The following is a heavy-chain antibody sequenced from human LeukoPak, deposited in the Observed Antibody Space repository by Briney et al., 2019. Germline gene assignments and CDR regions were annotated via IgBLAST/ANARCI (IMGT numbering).Heavy chain of an antibody. J-gene: IGHJ3*02. Sequence: ASVKVSCKASGYTFTSYGISWVRQAPGQGLEWMGRISAYNDNTNYAQKLQGRVTMTTDTSTSTAYMELRSLRSDDTAVYYCARDAYDILTGYQYPNSDAFDIWGQGTMVTVSS. CDR1: GYTFTSYG. D-gene: IGHD3-9*01. CDR3: ARDAYDILTGYQYPNSDAFDI. V-gene: IGHV1-18*01. CDR2: ISAYNDNT.